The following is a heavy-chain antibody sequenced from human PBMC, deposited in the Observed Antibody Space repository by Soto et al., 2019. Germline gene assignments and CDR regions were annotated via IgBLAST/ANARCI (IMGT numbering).Heavy chain of an antibody. D-gene: IGHD2-21*02. CDR3: ARDLGHIVVVTAIQGSSGYFDY. V-gene: IGHV1-46*01. Sequence: ASVKVSCKASGYTFTSYYMHWVRQALGQGLEWMGIINPSGGSTSYAQKFQGRVTMTRDTSTSTVYMELSSLRSEDTAVYYCARDLGHIVVVTAIQGSSGYFDYWGQGTLVTVSS. CDR2: INPSGGST. J-gene: IGHJ4*02. CDR1: GYTFTSYY.